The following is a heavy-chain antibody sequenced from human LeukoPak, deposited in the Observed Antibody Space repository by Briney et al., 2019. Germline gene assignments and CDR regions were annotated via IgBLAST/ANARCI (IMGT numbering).Heavy chain of an antibody. Sequence: GGSLRLSCAASGFKFSSYSMKWVRQAPGKGLEWVSFISSSSSYIYYADSVKGRFTISRDNSKNTLYLQMNSLRAEDTAVYYCAKATVTTLPGDYYYYMDVWGKGTTVTISS. CDR2: ISSSSSYI. CDR3: AKATVTTLPGDYYYYMDV. CDR1: GFKFSSYS. D-gene: IGHD4-17*01. J-gene: IGHJ6*03. V-gene: IGHV3-21*04.